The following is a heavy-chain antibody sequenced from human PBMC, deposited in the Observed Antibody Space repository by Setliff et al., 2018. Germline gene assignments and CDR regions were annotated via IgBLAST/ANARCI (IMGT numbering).Heavy chain of an antibody. CDR2: ISSSGSTI. V-gene: IGHV3-11*01. CDR1: GFTFSDYY. D-gene: IGHD2-15*01. CDR3: ARDRQRCRFYYFDY. Sequence: PGGSLRLSCAASGFTFSDYYMSWIRQAPGKGLEWVSYISSSGSTIYYADSVKGRFTISRDKAKNSLYLQMNSLRAEDTAVYYCARDRQRCRFYYFDYWGQGTLVTVSS. J-gene: IGHJ4*02.